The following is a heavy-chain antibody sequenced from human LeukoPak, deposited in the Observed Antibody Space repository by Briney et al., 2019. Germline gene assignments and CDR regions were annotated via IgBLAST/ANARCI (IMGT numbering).Heavy chain of an antibody. D-gene: IGHD5-18*01. Sequence: ASVKVSCKVSGYTLTELSMHWVRQAPGKGLEWMGGFDPEDGETIYAQKFQGRVTMTEDTSTDTAYMELSSLRSEDTAVYYCATQGYSYGNYGMDVGGQGTTVTVSS. CDR2: FDPEDGET. V-gene: IGHV1-24*01. CDR1: GYTLTELS. CDR3: ATQGYSYGNYGMDV. J-gene: IGHJ6*02.